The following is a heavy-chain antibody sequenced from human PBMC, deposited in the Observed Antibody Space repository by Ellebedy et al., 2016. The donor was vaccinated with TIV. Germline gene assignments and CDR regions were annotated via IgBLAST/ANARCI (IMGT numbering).Heavy chain of an antibody. D-gene: IGHD1-26*01. CDR2: ISSSSSYI. Sequence: GESLKISXAASGFTFSSYSMNWVRQAPGKGLEWVSSISSSSSYIYYADSVKGRFTISRDNAKNSLYLQMNSLRAEDTAVYYCARDQWVAPYYYYGMDVWGQGTTVTVSS. J-gene: IGHJ6*02. V-gene: IGHV3-21*01. CDR3: ARDQWVAPYYYYGMDV. CDR1: GFTFSSYS.